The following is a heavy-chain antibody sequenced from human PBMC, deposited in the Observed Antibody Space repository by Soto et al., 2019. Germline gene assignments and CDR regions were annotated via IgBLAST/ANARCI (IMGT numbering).Heavy chain of an antibody. CDR1: GYSINSYD. Sequence: ASVKVSCKASGYSINSYDINWVRQAAGQGLEWMGWMNPKSGDTGFAEKFQGRVKMTWNTSTGTVYLEITNLRPEDTAVYYCARGLVDSGGNCFDSWGQGTQVTVSS. D-gene: IGHD4-17*01. V-gene: IGHV1-8*01. CDR2: MNPKSGDT. J-gene: IGHJ4*02. CDR3: ARGLVDSGGNCFDS.